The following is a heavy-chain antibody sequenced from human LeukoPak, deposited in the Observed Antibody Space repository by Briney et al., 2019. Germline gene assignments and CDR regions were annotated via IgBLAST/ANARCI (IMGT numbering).Heavy chain of an antibody. CDR1: GFTFSSYS. CDR2: ISSSSSYI. D-gene: IGHD2-2*01. Sequence: AGGSLRLSCAASGFTFSSYSMNWVRQAPGKGLEWVSSISSSSSYIYYADSVKGRFTISRDNAKNSLYLQMNSLRAEDTAVYYCARMNCSRTSCHDSTRALFDYWGQGTLVTVSS. CDR3: ARMNCSRTSCHDSTRALFDY. J-gene: IGHJ4*02. V-gene: IGHV3-21*01.